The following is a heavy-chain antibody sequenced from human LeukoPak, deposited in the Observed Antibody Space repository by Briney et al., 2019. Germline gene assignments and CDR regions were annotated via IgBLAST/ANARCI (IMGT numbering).Heavy chain of an antibody. Sequence: SGPTLVKPTQTLTLTCTFSGFSLRTSGVGVGWIRQPPGKALEWLALIYWDDDKRYSPSLKSRPTITKDTSKNQVVLTMTNMDPVDTATYYCARYYDSSGYYYVRYFDYWGQGTLVTVSS. D-gene: IGHD3-22*01. CDR3: ARYYDSSGYYYVRYFDY. CDR1: GFSLRTSGVG. V-gene: IGHV2-5*02. CDR2: IYWDDDK. J-gene: IGHJ4*02.